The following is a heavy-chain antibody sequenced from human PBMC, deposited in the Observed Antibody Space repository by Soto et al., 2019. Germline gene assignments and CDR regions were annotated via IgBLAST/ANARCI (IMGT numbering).Heavy chain of an antibody. CDR3: ASPHHRGYENPPIAYYYGMDV. V-gene: IGHV3-30-3*01. CDR2: ISYDGSNK. Sequence: PGGSLRLSCAASGFTFSSYAMHWVRQAPGKGLERVAVISYDGSNKYYADSVKGRFTISRDNSKNTLYLQMNSLRAEDTAVYYCASPHHRGYENPPIAYYYGMDVWGQGTKVTVPS. CDR1: GFTFSSYA. J-gene: IGHJ6*02. D-gene: IGHD5-12*01.